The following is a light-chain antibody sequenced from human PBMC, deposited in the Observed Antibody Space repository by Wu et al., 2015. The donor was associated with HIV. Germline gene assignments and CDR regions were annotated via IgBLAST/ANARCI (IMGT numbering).Light chain of an antibody. Sequence: EILLTQSPATLSLSPGDRGTLSCRASQSVSSNFLAWYQQKPGQAPRLPIFGVSNRATGIPDRFSGSGSGTDFTLTISRLEPEDFAVYYCQQYGSSPLTFGGGTKVEVK. CDR1: QSVSSNF. CDR3: QQYGSSPLT. J-gene: IGKJ4*01. CDR2: GVS. V-gene: IGKV3-20*01.